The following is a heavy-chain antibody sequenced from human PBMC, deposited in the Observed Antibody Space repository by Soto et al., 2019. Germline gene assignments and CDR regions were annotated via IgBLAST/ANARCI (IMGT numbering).Heavy chain of an antibody. D-gene: IGHD4-17*01. CDR1: GFTFSSYS. J-gene: IGHJ4*02. CDR3: ARLDQATVTDY. Sequence: GGSLRLSCAASGFTFSSYSMNWVRQAPGKGLEWVSSISSSSSYIYYADSVKDRFTISRDNAKNSLYLQMNSLRAEDTAVYYCARLDQATVTDYWGQGTLVTVSS. CDR2: ISSSSSYI. V-gene: IGHV3-21*01.